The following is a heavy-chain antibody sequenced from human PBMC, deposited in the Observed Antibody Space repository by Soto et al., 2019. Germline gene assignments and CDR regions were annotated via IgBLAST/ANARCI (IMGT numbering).Heavy chain of an antibody. V-gene: IGHV4-34*01. CDR2: INDRGST. J-gene: IGHJ5*02. CDR1: GGSFSGYF. Sequence: QVQLQQWGAGLLKPSETLSLTCAVYGGSFSGYFWNWIRQPPGKGLEWIGEINDRGSTTYNPSLKSLFTISGDTSKNQFSLKLSSVTAADTAVYYCARRGSWSNGWGSNYIWFDPWGQGTLVTVSS. D-gene: IGHD1-26*01. CDR3: ARRGSWSNGWGSNYIWFDP.